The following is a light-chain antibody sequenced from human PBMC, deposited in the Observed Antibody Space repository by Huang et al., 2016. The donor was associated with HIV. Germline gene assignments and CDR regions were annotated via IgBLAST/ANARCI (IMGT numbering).Light chain of an antibody. CDR2: GAS. Sequence: EVVLTQSPGTLSLSSGESATLSCRASQHVSNNYLAWYQQRPGQAPSLLIYGASRRATGVPDRFSGNGSGTEVTLTIRRLEPEDCAVFYCQQYDSSPTTFGQGTKLEIK. CDR3: QQYDSSPTT. J-gene: IGKJ2*01. V-gene: IGKV3-20*01. CDR1: QHVSNNY.